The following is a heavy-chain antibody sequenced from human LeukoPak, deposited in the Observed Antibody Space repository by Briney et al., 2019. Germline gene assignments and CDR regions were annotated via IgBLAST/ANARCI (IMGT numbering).Heavy chain of an antibody. CDR3: ARDPLTSTWSPYYFTLDV. J-gene: IGHJ6*02. D-gene: IGHD6-13*01. V-gene: IGHV1-18*01. Sequence: ASVKVSCKASGYSFTSYAYNWVRQAPGQGLEWMGWISAYDGGTKYAQDLQGRVTMTTDTSTRTAYMELTRLTSDDTAVYYCARDPLTSTWSPYYFTLDVWGQGPWSASP. CDR1: GYSFTSYA. CDR2: ISAYDGGT.